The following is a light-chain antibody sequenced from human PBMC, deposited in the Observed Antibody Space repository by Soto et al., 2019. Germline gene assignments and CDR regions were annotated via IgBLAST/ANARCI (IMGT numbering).Light chain of an antibody. Sequence: EIVMTQSPATLSVSPGERPTLSCRASQSVSSNLAWYQQKPGQAPRLLIYGASTRATGIPARFSGSGSGTEFTLTISRLQSEDFAVYYCQQYNNWPPLTFGGGTKVEIK. V-gene: IGKV3-15*01. CDR1: QSVSSN. J-gene: IGKJ4*01. CDR2: GAS. CDR3: QQYNNWPPLT.